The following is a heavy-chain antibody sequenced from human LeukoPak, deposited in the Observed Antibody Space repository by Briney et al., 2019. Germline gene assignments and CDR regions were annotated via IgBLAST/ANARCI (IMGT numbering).Heavy chain of an antibody. V-gene: IGHV3-48*04. Sequence: GGSLRLSCAASGFTFSSYWMSWVRQAPGKGLEWVSYISATGGTIYYADSVKGRFTISRDNAKSSLYLQMNSLRAEDRAVYYCAREIPGELNAFDIWGQGTMVTVSS. J-gene: IGHJ3*02. CDR2: ISATGGTI. CDR1: GFTFSSYW. D-gene: IGHD2-2*01. CDR3: AREIPGELNAFDI.